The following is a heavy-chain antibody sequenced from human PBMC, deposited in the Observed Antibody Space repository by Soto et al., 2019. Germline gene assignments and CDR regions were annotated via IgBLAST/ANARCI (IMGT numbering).Heavy chain of an antibody. J-gene: IGHJ6*02. Sequence: SETLSLTCSVSGGSISSYYWNWIRQPPGKGLEWIGYISYTVSTNYNPKYNPSLKSRVTMSVDTSKNQFSLRSRSVTTADTAVYYSARVGAYTGSYWSYYYYGSEVWGQGARVKVSS. V-gene: IGHV4-59*01. D-gene: IGHD1-26*01. CDR1: GGSISSYY. CDR2: ISYTVSTNYNP. CDR3: ARVGAYTGSYWSYYYYGSEV.